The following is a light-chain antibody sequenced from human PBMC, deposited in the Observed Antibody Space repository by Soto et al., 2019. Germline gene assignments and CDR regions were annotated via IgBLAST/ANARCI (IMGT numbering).Light chain of an antibody. J-gene: IGKJ4*02. CDR1: QSVSSNY. Sequence: EIVLTQSPGTLSLSPGERATLSFRASQSVSSNYLAWYKQKPDQAPRLLINSASSRATSIPDRFSGSGSGTVFTLTISRLEPQVFAVYHCQQYGGSHLSFGGGTKGEIK. CDR3: QQYGGSHLS. V-gene: IGKV3-20*01. CDR2: SAS.